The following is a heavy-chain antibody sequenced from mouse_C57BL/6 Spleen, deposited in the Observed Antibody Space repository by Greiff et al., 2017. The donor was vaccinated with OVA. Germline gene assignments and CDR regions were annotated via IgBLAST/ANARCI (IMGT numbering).Heavy chain of an antibody. CDR3: ARGLRSFAY. V-gene: IGHV5-16*01. J-gene: IGHJ3*01. CDR2: INYDGSST. Sequence: EVNLVESEGGLVQPGSSMKLSCTASGFTFSDYYMAWVRQVPEKGLEWVANINYDGSSTYYLDSLKSRFIISRDNAKNILYLQMSSLKSEDTATYYCARGLRSFAYWGQGTLVTVSA. CDR1: GFTFSDYY. D-gene: IGHD2-4*01.